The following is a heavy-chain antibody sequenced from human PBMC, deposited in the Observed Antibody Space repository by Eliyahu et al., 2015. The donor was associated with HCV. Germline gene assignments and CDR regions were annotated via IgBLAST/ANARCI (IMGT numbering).Heavy chain of an antibody. Sequence: QLQLVQSGAEVKKPGSSVKVSCKASGDTFSSYAVSWVRQAPGQGLEWMGGIIPIFHTTNYAQKFQGRVTITADESTSTAYMEVSSLRFEDTAVYYCARHLGITGDLSPYYYGVDVWGQGTTVTVSS. J-gene: IGHJ6*02. CDR2: IIPIFHTT. D-gene: IGHD1-20*01. CDR1: GDTFSSYA. V-gene: IGHV1-69*01. CDR3: ARHLGITGDLSPYYYGVDV.